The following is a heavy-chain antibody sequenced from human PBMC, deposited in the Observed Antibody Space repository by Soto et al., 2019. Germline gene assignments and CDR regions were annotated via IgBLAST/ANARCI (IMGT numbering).Heavy chain of an antibody. J-gene: IGHJ5*02. D-gene: IGHD3-3*01. Sequence: PGESLKISCQGSGYSFNTYWISWVRQVPGNGLEWMGRIDPGTSYSNYSPSFEGHVTISVDKSKSTAFLQWSSLKASDTAMYYCARHPTLHESRVWSGFDPWGQGTLVTVSS. CDR3: ARHPTLHESRVWSGFDP. CDR1: GYSFNTYW. V-gene: IGHV5-10-1*01. CDR2: IDPGTSYS.